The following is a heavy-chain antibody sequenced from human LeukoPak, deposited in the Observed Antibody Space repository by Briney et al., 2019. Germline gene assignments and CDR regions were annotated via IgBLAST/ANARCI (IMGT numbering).Heavy chain of an antibody. CDR3: ARLRGRSGSYSVDP. CDR1: GDSISGYY. D-gene: IGHD1-26*01. CDR2: IFHSGST. Sequence: PSETLSLTCNVSGDSISGYYWNWIRQSPGKGLEWIGYIFHSGSTNYNPSLMSRVTISGDTSKNQFSLKLTSVTPADTAVYYCARLRGRSGSYSVDPWGQGILVTVSS. V-gene: IGHV4-59*08. J-gene: IGHJ5*02.